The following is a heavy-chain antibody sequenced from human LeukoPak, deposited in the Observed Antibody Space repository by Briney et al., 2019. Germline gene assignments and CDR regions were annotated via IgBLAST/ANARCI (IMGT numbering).Heavy chain of an antibody. D-gene: IGHD3-22*01. CDR3: ASPNTLNYYDSSGYYYLGETVDY. V-gene: IGHV4-34*01. CDR1: GGSFSGYY. CDR2: INHSGST. J-gene: IGHJ4*02. Sequence: SETLSLTCAVYGGSFSGYYWSWIRQPPGKGLEWIGEINHSGSTNYNPSLKSRVTISVDTSKNQFSLKLSSVTAADTAVYYCASPNTLNYYDSSGYYYLGETVDYWGQGTLVTVSS.